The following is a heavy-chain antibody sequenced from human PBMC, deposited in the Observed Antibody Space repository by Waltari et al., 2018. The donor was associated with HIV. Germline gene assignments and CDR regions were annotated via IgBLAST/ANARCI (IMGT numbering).Heavy chain of an antibody. CDR2: INCDTGAT. CDR3: ARRKSSSSRAFDS. V-gene: IGHV1-2*02. J-gene: IGHJ4*02. D-gene: IGHD2-2*01. CDR1: GYTFTTHY. Sequence: QVQLVQSGAEGKKSGASVRVTCTAAGYTFTTHYIHWVRPAPGQGLEWMGWINCDTGATQYAQRFQGRVTMTRDTSITSAYMELSRLKTDDTALYFCARRKSSSSRAFDSWGQGTLVTVSS.